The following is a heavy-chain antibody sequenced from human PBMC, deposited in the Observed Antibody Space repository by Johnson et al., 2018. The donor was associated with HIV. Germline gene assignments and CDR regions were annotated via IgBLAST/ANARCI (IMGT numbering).Heavy chain of an antibody. CDR3: ARGGVLRYFDWLFEDAFDI. CDR2: IYSGGRT. D-gene: IGHD3-9*01. J-gene: IGHJ3*02. V-gene: IGHV3-66*03. CDR1: GFTVSNNF. Sequence: MQLVESGGGLMQPGGSLRLSCVASGFTVSNNFMSWVRQAPGKGLEWVSVIYSGGRTYYTDSVKGRFTISRDNSKNTLFLQMNSLKTEDTAVYYCARGGVLRYFDWLFEDAFDIWGQGTMVTVSS.